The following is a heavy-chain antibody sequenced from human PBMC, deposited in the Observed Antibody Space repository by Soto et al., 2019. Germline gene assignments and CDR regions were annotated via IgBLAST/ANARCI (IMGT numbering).Heavy chain of an antibody. CDR1: GGSFSGYY. Sequence: PSETLSLTCAVYGGSFSGYYWSWIRQPPGKGLEWIGEINHSGSTNYNPSLKSRVTISVDTSKNQFSLKLSSVTAADTAVYYCASDQGDYYMDVWGKGTTVTVSS. CDR3: ASDQGDYYMDV. CDR2: INHSGST. J-gene: IGHJ6*03. V-gene: IGHV4-34*01.